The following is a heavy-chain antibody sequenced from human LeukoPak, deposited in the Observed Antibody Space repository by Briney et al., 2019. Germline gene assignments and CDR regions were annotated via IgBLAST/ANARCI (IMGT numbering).Heavy chain of an antibody. J-gene: IGHJ4*02. Sequence: GGSLRLSCTASGFTVSGNYMNWVRQAPGKGLEWVSVIYTDGNIYYADSVRGRFTISKDNSKNTVDLLMNSVGAEDTALYFCAKGKFGDPLNYWGQGTLVTVSS. CDR3: AKGKFGDPLNY. CDR2: IYTDGNI. CDR1: GFTVSGNY. V-gene: IGHV3-53*01. D-gene: IGHD3-10*01.